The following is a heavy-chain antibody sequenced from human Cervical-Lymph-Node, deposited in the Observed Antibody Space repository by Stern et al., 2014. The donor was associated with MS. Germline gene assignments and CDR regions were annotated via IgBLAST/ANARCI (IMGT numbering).Heavy chain of an antibody. CDR1: GFIFRTYG. CDR3: AKDSQSRTTYHYYAMDV. J-gene: IGHJ6*02. CDR2: ISYDGNDK. Sequence: QVQLVESGGGVVQPGRSLRLSCAASGFIFRTYGMHWVRQAPGKGLEWVAVISYDGNDKYSADSVKGRFTISRDNSKNTLYLQMNNLKTEDTAVYYCAKDSQSRTTYHYYAMDVWGQGTTVAVSS. V-gene: IGHV3-30*18. D-gene: IGHD1-1*01.